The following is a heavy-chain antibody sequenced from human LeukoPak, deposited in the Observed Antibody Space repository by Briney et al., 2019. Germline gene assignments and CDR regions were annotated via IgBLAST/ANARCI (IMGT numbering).Heavy chain of an antibody. J-gene: IGHJ4*02. CDR1: GFTFSSYA. D-gene: IGHD6-13*01. V-gene: IGHV3-23*01. CDR2: ISGSGGST. Sequence: GGSLRLSCAASGFTFSSYAMSWVRQAPGKGLEWVSAISGSGGSTYYADSVKGRFTISRDNSKNTLYLQMNSLRAEDTAVYYCAKDRQYSSNPVAATFDYWGQGTLVTVSS. CDR3: AKDRQYSSNPVAATFDY.